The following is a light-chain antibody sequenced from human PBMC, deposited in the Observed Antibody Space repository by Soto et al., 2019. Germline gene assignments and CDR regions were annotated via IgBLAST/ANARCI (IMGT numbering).Light chain of an antibody. J-gene: IGKJ1*01. V-gene: IGKV3-15*01. Sequence: EIVMTHSPATLSVSPVERATLSCSASQSVSSNLAWYQQKPGQAPRLLIYGASTRATGIPARFSGSGSGTEFTLTISSLQSEDFAVYYCQQYNNWPETFGQGTKVDI. CDR3: QQYNNWPET. CDR1: QSVSSN. CDR2: GAS.